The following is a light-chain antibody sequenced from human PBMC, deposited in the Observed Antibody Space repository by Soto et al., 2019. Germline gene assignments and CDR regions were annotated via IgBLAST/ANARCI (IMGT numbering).Light chain of an antibody. Sequence: EIVLTQSPGTLSLSPGERATLSCRASQSVASRNLAWYQQKSGQAPRLLIYGASSRAIHTPDRFSGSGSGTDFTLTIRGLEPEHFAVYYCQHFGNSLWTFRQGTRV. J-gene: IGKJ1*01. CDR2: GAS. CDR1: QSVASRN. CDR3: QHFGNSLWT. V-gene: IGKV3-20*01.